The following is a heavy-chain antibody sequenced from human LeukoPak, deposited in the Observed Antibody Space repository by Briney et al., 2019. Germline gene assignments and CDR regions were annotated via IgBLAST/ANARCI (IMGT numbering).Heavy chain of an antibody. CDR2: IRSKTNSYAT. D-gene: IGHD1-26*01. J-gene: IGHJ4*02. Sequence: TGGSLRLSCAASGFTFSGSTMHWVRQASGKGLEWVGRIRSKTNSYATAYAASVEGRFTISRDDSKNTAYLQMDSLRAEDTAVYYCARDQGGATSYWGQGTLVTASS. CDR3: ARDQGGATSY. V-gene: IGHV3-73*01. CDR1: GFTFSGST.